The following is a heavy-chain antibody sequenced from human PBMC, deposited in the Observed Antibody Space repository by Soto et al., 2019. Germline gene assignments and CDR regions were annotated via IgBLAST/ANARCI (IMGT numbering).Heavy chain of an antibody. CDR1: GFTFSSYA. J-gene: IGHJ6*02. CDR2: ISGSGGST. CDR3: AKRSYHGSGSPYYYYGMDV. Sequence: GGSLRLSCAASGFTFSSYAMSWVRQAPGKGLEWVSAISGSGGSTYYADSVKGRFTISRDNSKNTLYLQMNSLRAEDTAVYYCAKRSYHGSGSPYYYYGMDVWGQGTTVTVSS. V-gene: IGHV3-23*01. D-gene: IGHD3-10*01.